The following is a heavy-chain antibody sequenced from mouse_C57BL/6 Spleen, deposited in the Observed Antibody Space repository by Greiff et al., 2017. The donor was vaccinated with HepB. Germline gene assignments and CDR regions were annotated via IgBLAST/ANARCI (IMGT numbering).Heavy chain of an antibody. Sequence: QVQLKQPGAELVRPGSSVKLSCKASGYTFTSYWMDWVKQRPGQGLEWIGNIYPSDSETHYNQKFKDKATLTVDKSSSTAYMQLSSLTSEDSAVYYCARSSSGWGYWGQGTTLTVSS. V-gene: IGHV1-61*01. D-gene: IGHD3-2*02. CDR1: GYTFTSYW. J-gene: IGHJ2*01. CDR3: ARSSSGWGY. CDR2: IYPSDSET.